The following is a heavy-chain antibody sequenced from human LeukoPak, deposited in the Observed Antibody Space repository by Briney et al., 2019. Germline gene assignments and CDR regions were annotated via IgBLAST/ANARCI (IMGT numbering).Heavy chain of an antibody. CDR2: MNPNSGNT. J-gene: IGHJ4*02. Sequence: ASVKVSCKASGYTFTSYDINWVRQATGQGLEWMGWMNPNSGNTGYARKFQGRVTMTRNTSISTAYMELSSLRSEDTAVYYCARVMDTDVLSGYWGQGTLVTVSS. V-gene: IGHV1-8*01. D-gene: IGHD5-18*01. CDR3: ARVMDTDVLSGY. CDR1: GYTFTSYD.